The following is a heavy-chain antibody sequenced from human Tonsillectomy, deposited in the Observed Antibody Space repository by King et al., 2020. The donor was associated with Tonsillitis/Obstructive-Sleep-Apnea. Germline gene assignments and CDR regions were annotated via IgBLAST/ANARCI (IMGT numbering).Heavy chain of an antibody. CDR2: ISDSGTYI. V-gene: IGHV3-21*01. D-gene: IGHD3-3*01. CDR3: ARADVLQFLDCLIPPFDY. Sequence: VQLVESGGGLVKPGGSLRLSCAASGFTFSTYTMVWVRQAPGKGLEWVSCISDSGTYIYYAHSVKGRFTISRDNAKNSRYLQMNSLRAEDTAVYYCARADVLQFLDCLIPPFDYWGQGILVTVSS. CDR1: GFTFSTYT. J-gene: IGHJ4*02.